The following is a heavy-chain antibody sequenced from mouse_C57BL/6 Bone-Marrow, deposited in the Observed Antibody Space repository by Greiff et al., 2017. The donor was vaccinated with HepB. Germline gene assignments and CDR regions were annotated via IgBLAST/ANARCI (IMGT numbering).Heavy chain of an antibody. V-gene: IGHV2-5*01. Sequence: QVQLQQSGPGLVQPSQSLSITCTVSGFSLTSYGVHWVRQSPGKGLEWLGVIRRGGSTDYNAAFMSRLSITKDNSKSQVFFKMNSLQADDTAIYYCAPSANWDPFYAMDYWGQGTSVTVSS. CDR1: GFSLTSYG. CDR2: IRRGGST. CDR3: APSANWDPFYAMDY. J-gene: IGHJ4*01. D-gene: IGHD4-1*01.